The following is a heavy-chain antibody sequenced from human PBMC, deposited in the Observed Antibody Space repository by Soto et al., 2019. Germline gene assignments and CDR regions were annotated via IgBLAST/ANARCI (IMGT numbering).Heavy chain of an antibody. CDR2: IYYSGST. CDR1: GGSISSGGYY. V-gene: IGHV4-31*03. D-gene: IGHD1-26*01. Sequence: PSETLSLTCTVSGGSISSGGYYWSWIRQHPGKGLEWIGYIYYSGSTYYNPSLKSRVTISVDTSKNQFSLKLSSVTAADTAVYYCARDEGGADRIAFDIWGQGTMVTV. J-gene: IGHJ3*02. CDR3: ARDEGGADRIAFDI.